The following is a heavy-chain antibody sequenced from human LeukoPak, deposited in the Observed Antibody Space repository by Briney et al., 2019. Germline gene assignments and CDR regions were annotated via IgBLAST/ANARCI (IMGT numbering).Heavy chain of an antibody. V-gene: IGHV3-11*01. D-gene: IGHD3-22*01. Sequence: GGSLRLSCAASGFTFSDYYMSWIRQAPGKGLEWVSYISSSGSTIYYADSVKGRFTISRDSAKNSLYLQMNSLRAEDTAVYYCARSYYYDSTGYYYFDYWGQGTLVTGSS. CDR1: GFTFSDYY. CDR3: ARSYYYDSTGYYYFDY. J-gene: IGHJ4*02. CDR2: ISSSGSTI.